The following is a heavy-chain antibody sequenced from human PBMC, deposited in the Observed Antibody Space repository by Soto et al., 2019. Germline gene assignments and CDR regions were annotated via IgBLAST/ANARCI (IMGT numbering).Heavy chain of an antibody. D-gene: IGHD1-20*01. CDR1: GGTFSSYA. V-gene: IGHV1-69*05. Sequence: SVKVSCKASGGTFSSYAISWVRQAPGQGLEWMGGIIPIFGTANYAQKFQGRVTMTRDTSTSTVYMELSSLRSEDTAVYYCARDRAGITGRNDAFDIWGQGTMVTVSS. J-gene: IGHJ3*02. CDR2: IIPIFGTA. CDR3: ARDRAGITGRNDAFDI.